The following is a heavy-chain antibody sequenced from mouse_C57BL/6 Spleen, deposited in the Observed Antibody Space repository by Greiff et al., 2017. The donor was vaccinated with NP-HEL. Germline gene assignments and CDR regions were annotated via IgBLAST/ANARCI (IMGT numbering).Heavy chain of an antibody. CDR2: IYPGSGST. J-gene: IGHJ3*01. Sequence: VQLQQSGAELVKPGASVKMSCKASGYTFTSYWITWVKQRPGQGLEWIGDIYPGSGSTNYNEKFKSKATLTVDTSSSTAYMQLSSLTSEDSAVYYCARGGPYYNPFAYWGQGTLVTVSA. CDR1: GYTFTSYW. D-gene: IGHD2-12*01. CDR3: ARGGPYYNPFAY. V-gene: IGHV1-55*01.